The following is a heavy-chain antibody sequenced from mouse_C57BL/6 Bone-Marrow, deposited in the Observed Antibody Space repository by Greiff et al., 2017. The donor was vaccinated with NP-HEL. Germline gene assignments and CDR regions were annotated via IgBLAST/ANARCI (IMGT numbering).Heavy chain of an antibody. J-gene: IGHJ3*01. CDR1: GYSFTGYF. CDR3: AKGDYYGSSYPFAY. D-gene: IGHD1-1*01. Sequence: EVQLVESGPELVKPGDSVKISCKASGYSFTGYFMNWVMQSHGKSLEWIGRINPYNGDTFYNQKFKGKATLTVDKSSSTAHMELRSLTSEDSAVYYCAKGDYYGSSYPFAYWGQGTLVTVSA. V-gene: IGHV1-20*01. CDR2: INPYNGDT.